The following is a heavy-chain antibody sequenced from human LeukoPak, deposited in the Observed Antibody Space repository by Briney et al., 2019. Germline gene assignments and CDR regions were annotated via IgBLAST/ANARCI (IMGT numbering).Heavy chain of an antibody. CDR1: GFSVNSYY. Sequence: GGSLRLSCAASGFSVNSYYMSWVRQAPGRGLEWVSALSSGDNTHYADSVNGRFTISRDNSKNTLYLQMNSLRAEDTAVYYCAKGYYYGSNYFDYWGQGTLVTVSS. J-gene: IGHJ4*02. CDR2: LSSGDNT. CDR3: AKGYYYGSNYFDY. V-gene: IGHV3-53*01. D-gene: IGHD3-10*01.